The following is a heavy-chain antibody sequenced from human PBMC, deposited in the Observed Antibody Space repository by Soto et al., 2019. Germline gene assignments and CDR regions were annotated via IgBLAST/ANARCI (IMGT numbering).Heavy chain of an antibody. Sequence: QVQLVQSGAEVKKPGSSVKVYCKASGGTFSSYTISWVRQAPGQGLEWMGRIIPILGIANSAQKFQGRVTITADKSTSTAYMELSSLRSDDTAVYYCARPRLSASQGFDYWGQGTLVTVSS. V-gene: IGHV1-69*02. CDR2: IIPILGIA. J-gene: IGHJ4*02. D-gene: IGHD3-3*01. CDR3: ARPRLSASQGFDY. CDR1: GGTFSSYT.